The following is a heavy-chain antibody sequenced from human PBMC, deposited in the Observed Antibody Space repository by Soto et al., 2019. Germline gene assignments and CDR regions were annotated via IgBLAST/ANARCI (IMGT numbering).Heavy chain of an antibody. D-gene: IGHD3-22*01. J-gene: IGHJ4*02. V-gene: IGHV3-11*01. CDR2: ISSSGSII. CDR1: GFTFSDYY. CDR3: ARDQGYYESSGYFDY. Sequence: SGGSLRLSCAASGFTFSDYYMSWIRQAPGKGLEWVSYISSSGSIIYYADSVKGRFTISRDNAKNSLYLQMNSLRAEDTAVYYCARDQGYYESSGYFDYWGQGTLVTVYS.